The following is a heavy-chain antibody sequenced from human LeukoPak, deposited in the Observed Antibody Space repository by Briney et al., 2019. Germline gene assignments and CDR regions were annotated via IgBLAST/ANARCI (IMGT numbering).Heavy chain of an antibody. CDR3: ARGGYCSSTSCLNFDY. J-gene: IGHJ4*02. CDR2: INSGNGNT. D-gene: IGHD2-2*01. Sequence: ASVKVSCKASGYTFTTYAMHWVRQAPGQRLEWMGWINSGNGNTKYSQKFQGRVTITRDTSASTAYMELSSLRSEGTAVYYCARGGYCSSTSCLNFDYWGQGTLVTVSS. CDR1: GYTFTTYA. V-gene: IGHV1-3*01.